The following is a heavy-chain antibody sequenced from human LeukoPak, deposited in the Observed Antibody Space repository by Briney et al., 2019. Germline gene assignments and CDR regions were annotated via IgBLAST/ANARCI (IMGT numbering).Heavy chain of an antibody. CDR3: ARPHDF. V-gene: IGHV3-48*01. CDR2: ISSSSSTI. Sequence: GGSLRLSCAASGFTFSRYSMSWVRQAPGKGLEWVSYISSSSSTIYYADSVKGRFTISRDNAKNSLYLQMNSLRAEDTAVYYCARPHDFWGQGTLVTVSS. J-gene: IGHJ4*02. CDR1: GFTFSRYS.